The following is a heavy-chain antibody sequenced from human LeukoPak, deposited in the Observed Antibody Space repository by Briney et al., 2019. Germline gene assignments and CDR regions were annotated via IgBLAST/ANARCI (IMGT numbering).Heavy chain of an antibody. J-gene: IGHJ4*02. CDR1: GYTFTDYY. CDR3: ASVGSGSYPFDY. CDR2: IDPNSGAT. V-gene: IGHV1-2*02. Sequence: GASVKVSCKASGYTFTDYYIHWVRQAPGQGLEWMAWIDPNSGATNYAQKFQGRITMTRDTSISTAYMELSRLRSDDTAVYYCASVGSGSYPFDYWGQGTLVTVAS. D-gene: IGHD3-10*01.